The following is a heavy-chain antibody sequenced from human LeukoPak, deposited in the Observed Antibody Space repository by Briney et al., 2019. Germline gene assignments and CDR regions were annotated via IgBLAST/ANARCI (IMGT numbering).Heavy chain of an antibody. J-gene: IGHJ4*02. Sequence: SETLSLTCAVSGGSISSGDYSWSWIRQPPGEGLEWIGFIYNSGNTYYNPSLKSRVTLSVDTSKNQFSLNLSSVTAADTAVYYCARTAYDSSDFYRFDYWGQGTLVTVSS. CDR2: IYNSGNT. D-gene: IGHD3-22*01. V-gene: IGHV4-30-4*07. CDR3: ARTAYDSSDFYRFDY. CDR1: GGSISSGDYS.